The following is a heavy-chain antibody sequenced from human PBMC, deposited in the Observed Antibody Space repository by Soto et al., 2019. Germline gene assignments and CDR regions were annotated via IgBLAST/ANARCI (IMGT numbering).Heavy chain of an antibody. CDR1: GGSISSYY. V-gene: IGHV4-59*08. CDR3: ARHFCSGSGCYYFDY. CDR2: IHYTGST. Sequence: QVQLQESGPGLVKPSETLSLTCTVSGGSISSYYWSWIRQPPGKGLEWIGYIHYTGSTDYNPSLKSRVTISVDASKNQFSLKLSSVTAADTAVYYCARHFCSGSGCYYFDYWGQGTLVTVSS. D-gene: IGHD2-15*01. J-gene: IGHJ4*02.